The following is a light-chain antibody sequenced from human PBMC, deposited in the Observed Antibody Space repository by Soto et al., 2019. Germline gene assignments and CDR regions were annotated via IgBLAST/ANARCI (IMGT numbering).Light chain of an antibody. J-gene: IGKJ5*01. CDR3: QQRSNWPLPIT. V-gene: IGKV1-17*01. Sequence: DIQMTQSPSSLSASVGDRLTITCRASQGIRNDLGWYQQKPGKAPXXLXXAASSLRSGVPSRFSDSGSGTEFTLTISSLEPEDFAVYYCQQRSNWPLPITFGQGTRLDI. CDR1: QGIRND. CDR2: AAS.